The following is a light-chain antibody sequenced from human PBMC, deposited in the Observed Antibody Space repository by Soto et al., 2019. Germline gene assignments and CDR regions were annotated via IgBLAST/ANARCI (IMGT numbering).Light chain of an antibody. CDR2: EGS. J-gene: IGLJ1*01. V-gene: IGLV2-23*01. CDR3: CSYAGSSTYV. CDR1: SSDVGSYNL. Sequence: ALTQPASVSGSPGQSISISCTGTSSDVGSYNLVSWYQQHPGKAPKLMIYEGSKRPSGVSNRFSGSKSGNTASLTISGLQAEDEADYYCCSYAGSSTYVFGTGTKLTVL.